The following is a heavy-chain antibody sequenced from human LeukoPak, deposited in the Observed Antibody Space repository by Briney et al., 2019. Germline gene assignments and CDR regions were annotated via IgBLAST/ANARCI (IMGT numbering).Heavy chain of an antibody. D-gene: IGHD3-9*01. Sequence: PGGSLRLSCAASGFAFNTYAMHWVRQAPGQGLEWVALIWHDGSHKFYSNSVKGRFTISRHNSKNTLYLQMNSLRTEDTAVYYCAKWGDYDVLTGYYVSDYWGQGTLVTVSS. CDR2: IWHDGSHK. V-gene: IGHV3-33*06. J-gene: IGHJ4*02. CDR3: AKWGDYDVLTGYYVSDY. CDR1: GFAFNTYA.